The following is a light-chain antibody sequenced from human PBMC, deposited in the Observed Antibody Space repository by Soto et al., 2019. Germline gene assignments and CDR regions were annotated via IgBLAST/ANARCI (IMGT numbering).Light chain of an antibody. J-gene: IGLJ3*02. Sequence: QPVLTQPPSASGTPGQRVTISCSGSSSNIGSNTVNWDQQLPGTAPKLLIYSNNQRPSGDPDRFSGSKSGTSASLAISGLQSEDEADYYCAAWDDSLNGWVFGGGTKLTVL. V-gene: IGLV1-44*01. CDR1: SSNIGSNT. CDR3: AAWDDSLNGWV. CDR2: SNN.